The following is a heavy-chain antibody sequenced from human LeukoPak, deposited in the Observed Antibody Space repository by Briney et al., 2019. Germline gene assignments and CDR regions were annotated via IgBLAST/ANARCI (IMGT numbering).Heavy chain of an antibody. V-gene: IGHV3-64D*09. J-gene: IGHJ4*02. D-gene: IGHD3-22*01. Sequence: GGSLRLSCSASGFTFSSYAMHWVRQAPGKGLEYVSAISSNGGSTYYADSVKGRFTISRDNSKNTLYLQMSSLRAEDTAVYYCVKDRNYYDSSGYQYYFDYWGQGTLVTVPS. CDR1: GFTFSSYA. CDR2: ISSNGGST. CDR3: VKDRNYYDSSGYQYYFDY.